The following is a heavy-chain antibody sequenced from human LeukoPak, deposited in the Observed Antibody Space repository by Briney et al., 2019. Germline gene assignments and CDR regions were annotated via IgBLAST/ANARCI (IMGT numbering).Heavy chain of an antibody. V-gene: IGHV4-31*03. J-gene: IGHJ3*02. CDR2: IYYSGST. D-gene: IGHD3-22*01. CDR1: GGSISSGGYY. CDR3: ATSGYRFDAFDI. Sequence: PSETLSLTCTVSGGSISSGGYYWSWIRQHPGKGPEWIGYIYYSGSTYYNPSLKSRVTISVDTSKNQFSLKLSSVTAADTAVYYCATSGYRFDAFDIWGQGTMVTVSS.